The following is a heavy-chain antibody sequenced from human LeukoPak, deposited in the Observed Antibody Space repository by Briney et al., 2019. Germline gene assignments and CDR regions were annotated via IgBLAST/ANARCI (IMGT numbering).Heavy chain of an antibody. CDR1: GFTFSSSS. Sequence: GGSLRLSCAASGFTFSSSSFHWVRQAPGKGLEWVALISYDGRNKWYADSVKGRFTISRDNSKNTLYLQMSSLRAEDTAVYYCARDSPSRDSSDYMDVWGKGPTVTVSS. D-gene: IGHD6-6*01. CDR3: ARDSPSRDSSDYMDV. CDR2: ISYDGRNK. V-gene: IGHV3-30*15. J-gene: IGHJ6*03.